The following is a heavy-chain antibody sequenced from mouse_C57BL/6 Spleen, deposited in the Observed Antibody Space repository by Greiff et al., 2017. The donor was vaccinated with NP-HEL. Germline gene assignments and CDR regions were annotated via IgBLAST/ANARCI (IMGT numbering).Heavy chain of an antibody. CDR1: GYTFTSYW. D-gene: IGHD1-1*01. V-gene: IGHV1-52*01. CDR3: ARSGVRSYYFDY. J-gene: IGHJ2*01. CDR2: IDPSDSET. Sequence: QVQLKQPGAELVRPGSSVKLSCKASGYTFTSYWMHWVKQRPIQGLEWIGNIDPSDSETHYNQKFKDKATLTVDKSSSTAYMQLSSLTSEDSAVYYCARSGVRSYYFDYWGQGTTLTVSS.